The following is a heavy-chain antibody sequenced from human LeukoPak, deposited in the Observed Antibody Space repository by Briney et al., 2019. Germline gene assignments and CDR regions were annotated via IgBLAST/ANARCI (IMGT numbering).Heavy chain of an antibody. CDR3: AGRQLPDAFDI. D-gene: IGHD2-2*01. V-gene: IGHV5-10-1*01. Sequence: GESLKISCKASGYSFTTYWISWVRQMPGKGLEWMGRIDPSDSYTNYSPSFQGHVTISADKSISTAYLQWSSLKASDTAIYYCAGRQLPDAFDIWGQGTMVTVSS. J-gene: IGHJ3*02. CDR2: IDPSDSYT. CDR1: GYSFTTYW.